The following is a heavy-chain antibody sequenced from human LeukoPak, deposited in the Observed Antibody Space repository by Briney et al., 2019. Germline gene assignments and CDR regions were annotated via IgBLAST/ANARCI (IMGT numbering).Heavy chain of an antibody. CDR1: GFTFSSYW. CDR3: AREGVVIAPDAFDI. CDR2: INSDGSST. V-gene: IGHV3-74*01. J-gene: IGHJ3*02. Sequence: GGSLRLSCAASGFTFSSYWMHWVRQAPGKGLVWASRINSDGSSTSYADSVKGRFTISRDNAKNTLYLQMNSLRAEDTAVYYCAREGVVIAPDAFDIWGQGTMVTVSS. D-gene: IGHD3-22*01.